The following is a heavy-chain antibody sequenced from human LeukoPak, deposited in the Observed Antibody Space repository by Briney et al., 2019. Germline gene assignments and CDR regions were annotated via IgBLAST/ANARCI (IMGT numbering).Heavy chain of an antibody. CDR1: GGSFSGYY. CDR3: ATHSVAGNGTEYFQH. CDR2: INHSGST. D-gene: IGHD6-19*01. J-gene: IGHJ1*01. Sequence: PSETLSLTCAVYGGSFSGYYWSWIRQPPGKGLEWIGEINHSGSTNYNPSLKSRVTISVDTSKNQFSLKLSSVTAADTAVYYCATHSVAGNGTEYFQHWGQGTLVTVSS. V-gene: IGHV4-34*01.